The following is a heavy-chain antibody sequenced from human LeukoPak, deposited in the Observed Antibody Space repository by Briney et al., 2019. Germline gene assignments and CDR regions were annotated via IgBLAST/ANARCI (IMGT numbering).Heavy chain of an antibody. Sequence: SQTLSLTSTVSGGSISSGDYYWSWIRQPPGKGLEWIGYISYSGSTYYNPSLKSRVSISVDTSKNQFSLKLSSVTAADTAVYYCARDTFEDRSGSYYYAMDVWGQGTTVTVSS. CDR3: ARDTFEDRSGSYYYAMDV. CDR2: ISYSGST. J-gene: IGHJ6*02. CDR1: GGSISSGDYY. D-gene: IGHD2-15*01. V-gene: IGHV4-30-4*01.